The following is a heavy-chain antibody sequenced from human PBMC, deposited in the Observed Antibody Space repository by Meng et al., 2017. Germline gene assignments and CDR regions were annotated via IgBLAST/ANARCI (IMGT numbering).Heavy chain of an antibody. Sequence: GCGGGCGEPVRAVSVSCTASVCTYRSYGMNWVRQAPGKGLGWVEVLWYDGSNKYDAASVKDRFTISRANSKNTLYLKMNSLRAEDTAVYYCASLYVRSATGQQLDDYWGQGTLVTVSS. CDR3: ASLYVRSATGQQLDDY. D-gene: IGHD6-13*01. CDR1: VCTYRSYG. J-gene: IGHJ4*02. V-gene: IGHV3-33*01. CDR2: LWYDGSNK.